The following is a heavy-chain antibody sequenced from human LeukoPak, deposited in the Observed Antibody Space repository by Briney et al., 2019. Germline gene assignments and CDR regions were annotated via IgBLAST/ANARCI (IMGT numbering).Heavy chain of an antibody. V-gene: IGHV3-7*01. CDR1: GFTFSSYW. J-gene: IGHJ6*02. D-gene: IGHD3-3*01. CDR2: IKQDGSEK. CDR3: AREKYYDFWSGYNIYYYYYGMDV. Sequence: TGGSLRLSCAAPGFTFSSYWMSWVRQAPGKGLEWVANIKQDGSEKYYVDSVKGRFTISRDNAKNSLYLQMNSLRAEDTAVYYCAREKYYDFWSGYNIYYYYYGMDVWGQGTTVTVSS.